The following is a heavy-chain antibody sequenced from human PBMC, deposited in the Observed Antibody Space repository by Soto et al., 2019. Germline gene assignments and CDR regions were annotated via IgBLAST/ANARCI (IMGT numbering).Heavy chain of an antibody. V-gene: IGHV1-18*01. CDR2: IRAYNGNT. Sequence: QVQLVQSGGEVKKPGASVKVSCKASGYTFNSYGISWVRQAHGQGLEWMGRIRAYNGNTNYAQKLQGRVTMTTDTSTSTAYKELRSLRSDDTAVYYCARVVGALGHWFDPWGQGTLVTVSS. D-gene: IGHD1-26*01. CDR1: GYTFNSYG. J-gene: IGHJ5*02. CDR3: ARVVGALGHWFDP.